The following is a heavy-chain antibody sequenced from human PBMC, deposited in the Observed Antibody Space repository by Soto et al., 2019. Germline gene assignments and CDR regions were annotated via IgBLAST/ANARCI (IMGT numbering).Heavy chain of an antibody. V-gene: IGHV4-34*01. Sequence: QVQLQQWGAGLLKPSETLSLTCAVYGGSFSGYYWSWIRQPPGKGLEWIGEINHSGSTNYNLALKSRVTISVDTSKNQFSLKLSSVTAADTAVYYCARDDVRGGSSWPPRDYWGQGTLVTVSS. CDR1: GGSFSGYY. D-gene: IGHD6-13*01. J-gene: IGHJ4*02. CDR3: ARDDVRGGSSWPPRDY. CDR2: INHSGST.